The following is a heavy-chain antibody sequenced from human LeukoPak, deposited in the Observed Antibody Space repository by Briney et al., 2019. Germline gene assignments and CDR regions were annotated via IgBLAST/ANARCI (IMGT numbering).Heavy chain of an antibody. CDR1: GFTFSSYW. V-gene: IGHV3-30*18. CDR3: AKELHGYSFFDY. Sequence: GGSLRLSCAASGFTFSSYWMSWVRHAPGKGLQWVAVISYDGSKKFYADSVKGRFTISRDDSKNTLSLQMNSLRPEDTAVYYCAKELHGYSFFDYWGQGILVTVSS. CDR2: ISYDGSKK. J-gene: IGHJ4*02. D-gene: IGHD5-24*01.